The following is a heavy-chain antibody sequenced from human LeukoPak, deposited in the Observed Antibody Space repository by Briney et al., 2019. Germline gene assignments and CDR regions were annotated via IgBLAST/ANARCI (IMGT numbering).Heavy chain of an antibody. CDR2: INPNSGGT. Sequence: GASVKVSCKASGYTFTCYYMHWVRQAPGQGLEWMGRINPNSGGTNYAQKFQGRVTMTRDTSISTAYMELSRLRSDDTAVYYCAREACSGGSCYSNWFDPWGQGTLVTVSS. CDR3: AREACSGGSCYSNWFDP. D-gene: IGHD2-15*01. CDR1: GYTFTCYY. J-gene: IGHJ5*02. V-gene: IGHV1-2*06.